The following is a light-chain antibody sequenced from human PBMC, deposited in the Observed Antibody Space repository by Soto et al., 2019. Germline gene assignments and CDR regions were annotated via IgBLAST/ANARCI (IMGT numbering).Light chain of an antibody. CDR2: DAS. CDR1: QSVSSN. J-gene: IGKJ1*01. Sequence: EKVMTQSPATLSVSPGERETHSCRASQSVSSNLAWYQQKPGQAPRLLIYDASTRATGIPARFSGSGSGTEFTLTISSLRSEDLAVYYCQQYDDWPETFGQGTKVDIK. CDR3: QQYDDWPET. V-gene: IGKV3-15*01.